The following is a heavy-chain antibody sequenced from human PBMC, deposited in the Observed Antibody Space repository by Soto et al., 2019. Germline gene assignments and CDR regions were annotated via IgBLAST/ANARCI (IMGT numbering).Heavy chain of an antibody. CDR3: ARGPGSPRYYNGMDV. V-gene: IGHV3-13*01. CDR2: IGIGGDT. Sequence: PVGSLRLSCAASGFTLSNHDMYWVRQATGKSLEWASAIGIGGDTYYPASVKGRFTISRQNAKNSLYLQMNNLRAGDTAVYYCARGPGSPRYYNGMDVWGQGTTVTVSS. D-gene: IGHD3-10*01. CDR1: GFTLSNHD. J-gene: IGHJ6*02.